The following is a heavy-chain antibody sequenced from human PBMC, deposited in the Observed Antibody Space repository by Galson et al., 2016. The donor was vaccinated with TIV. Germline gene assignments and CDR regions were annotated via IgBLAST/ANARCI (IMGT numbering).Heavy chain of an antibody. CDR3: ARDLSPETTTPFDY. J-gene: IGHJ4*02. Sequence: SVKVSCKASGYTFTGYYIHYVRQAPGQGLEWMGWINPNSGDTNYAQKFQGRVTMTRDTSISTAYMELSRLRSDDTAMYYCARDLSPETTTPFDYWGQGTLVTVPS. D-gene: IGHD4-17*01. CDR2: INPNSGDT. CDR1: GYTFTGYY. V-gene: IGHV1-2*02.